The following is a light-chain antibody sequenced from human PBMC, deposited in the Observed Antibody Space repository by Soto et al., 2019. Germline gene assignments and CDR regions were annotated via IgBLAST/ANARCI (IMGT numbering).Light chain of an antibody. CDR2: EVR. Sequence: QSALTQPASVSGSPGQSITISCTGTSSDVGGYNYVSWYQQHPGKAPKLVIYEVRNRPSGVSNRFSGSKSGNTASLTISGLQSEDEADYYCNSYTSTSTWVFGGGTKVTVL. V-gene: IGLV2-14*01. CDR3: NSYTSTSTWV. CDR1: SSDVGGYNY. J-gene: IGLJ3*02.